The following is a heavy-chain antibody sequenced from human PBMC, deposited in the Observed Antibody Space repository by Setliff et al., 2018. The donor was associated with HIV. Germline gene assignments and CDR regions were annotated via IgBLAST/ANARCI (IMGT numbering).Heavy chain of an antibody. V-gene: IGHV3-53*01. CDR2: VYSGGST. J-gene: IGHJ4*02. D-gene: IGHD3-22*01. Sequence: GESLRLSCAASGFTVSSNYMSWVRQAPGKGLEWVSVVYSGGSTYYADSVKGRFTISRDNSKNTLYLQMNSLRAEDTAVYYCAGAYYYESSGYYWVYWGQGTLVTVSS. CDR3: AGAYYYESSGYYWVY. CDR1: GFTVSSNY.